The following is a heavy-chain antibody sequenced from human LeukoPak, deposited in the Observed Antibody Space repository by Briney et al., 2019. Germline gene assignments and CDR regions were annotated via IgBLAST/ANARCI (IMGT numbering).Heavy chain of an antibody. CDR2: IRYDGSNK. Sequence: GRSLRLSCAASGFTFSSYGMHWVRQAPGKGLEWVAFIRYDGSNKYYADSVKGRFTISRDNSKNTLYLQMNSLRAEDTAVYYCAKDSPPLSGVEVDWFDPWGQGTLVTVSS. V-gene: IGHV3-30*02. CDR3: AKDSPPLSGVEVDWFDP. CDR1: GFTFSSYG. D-gene: IGHD3-10*01. J-gene: IGHJ5*02.